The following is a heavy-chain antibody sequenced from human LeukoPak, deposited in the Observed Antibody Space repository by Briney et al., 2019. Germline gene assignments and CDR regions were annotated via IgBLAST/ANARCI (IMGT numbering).Heavy chain of an antibody. CDR3: ARVANYYDSSGPGY. V-gene: IGHV3-11*01. CDR1: GFTFSDYY. J-gene: IGHJ4*02. Sequence: GGSLRLSCAASGFTFSDYYMTWIRQAPGKGLEWVSYISGSGSTIYYADSVKGRFTISRDNAKNSLYLQMNSLRAEDTAVYYRARVANYYDSSGPGYWGQGTLVTVSS. CDR2: ISGSGSTI. D-gene: IGHD3-22*01.